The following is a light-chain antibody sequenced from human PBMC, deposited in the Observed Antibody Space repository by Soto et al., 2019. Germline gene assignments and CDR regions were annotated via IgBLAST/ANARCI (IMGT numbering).Light chain of an antibody. Sequence: QSALIQPPSASGTPGQRVTVSCSGGSSNIGSYTVNWYQQLPGAAPKLLIYSNSQWPSGVPDRFSASKSGTSASLAISGLQSEYEAEYYCAAWDDSLNGYVFGPGTKLTVL. V-gene: IGLV1-44*01. J-gene: IGLJ1*01. CDR2: SNS. CDR3: AAWDDSLNGYV. CDR1: SSNIGSYT.